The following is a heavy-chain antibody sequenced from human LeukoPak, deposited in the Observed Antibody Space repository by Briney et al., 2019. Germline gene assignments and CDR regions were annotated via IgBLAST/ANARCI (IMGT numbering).Heavy chain of an antibody. J-gene: IGHJ3*02. CDR2: INHSGST. Sequence: SETLSLTCAVYGGSFSGYYWSWIRQPPGKGLEWIGEINHSGSTNYNPSLKSRVTISVDRSKNQFSLKLSSVTAADTAVYYCARDYSSSWYVRAFDIWGQGTMVTVSS. CDR3: ARDYSSSWYVRAFDI. CDR1: GGSFSGYY. V-gene: IGHV4-34*01. D-gene: IGHD6-13*01.